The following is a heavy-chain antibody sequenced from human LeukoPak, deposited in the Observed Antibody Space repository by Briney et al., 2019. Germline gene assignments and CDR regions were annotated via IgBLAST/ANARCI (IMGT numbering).Heavy chain of an antibody. CDR2: ISSYNGNT. CDR3: ARDPNWNLGYYYMDV. V-gene: IGHV1-18*01. CDR1: GYTFTSYG. Sequence: ASVKVSCKASGYTFTSYGISWVRQAPGQGLEWMGWISSYNGNTNYAQKLQGRVTMTTDTSTSTAYMELSSLRSEDTAVYYCARDPNWNLGYYYMDVWGKGTTVTVSS. J-gene: IGHJ6*03. D-gene: IGHD1-7*01.